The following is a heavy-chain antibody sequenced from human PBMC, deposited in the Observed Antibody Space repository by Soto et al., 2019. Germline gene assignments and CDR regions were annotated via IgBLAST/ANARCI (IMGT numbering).Heavy chain of an antibody. CDR1: GYTFTSYA. V-gene: IGHV1-3*01. J-gene: IGHJ4*02. Sequence: ASVKVSCKASGYTFTSYAMHWVRQAPGQRLEWMGWINAGNGNTKYSQKFQGRVTITRDTSASTAYMELSSLRSEDTAVYYCARSDSITMIEDYFDYWGQGTLVTVSS. D-gene: IGHD3-22*01. CDR3: ARSDSITMIEDYFDY. CDR2: INAGNGNT.